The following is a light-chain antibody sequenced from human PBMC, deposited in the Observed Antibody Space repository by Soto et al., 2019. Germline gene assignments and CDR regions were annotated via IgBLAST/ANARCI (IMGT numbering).Light chain of an antibody. CDR1: SSDIGSYNL. V-gene: IGLV2-23*02. J-gene: IGLJ2*01. CDR3: CSYAGSTTFVV. CDR2: EDT. Sequence: SALTQPASVSGSPGQSITISCSGTSSDIGSYNLVSWYQHYPGKAPKVMIYEDTKRPSGVSNRFSGSKSGNTASLTISGLQAEDEADYYCCSYAGSTTFVVFGGGTKLTVL.